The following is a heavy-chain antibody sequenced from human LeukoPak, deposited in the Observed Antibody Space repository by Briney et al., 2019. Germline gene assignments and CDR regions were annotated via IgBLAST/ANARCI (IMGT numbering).Heavy chain of an antibody. CDR1: GFTFSSYG. Sequence: PGGSLRLSCAASGFTFSSYGMHWVRQAPGKGLEWVAIIWHDGSDKYYADSVKGRFTISRDNSKNTLYLQMNSLRAEDTAVYYCATRMTTVTLDYWGQGTLVTVSS. V-gene: IGHV3-30*02. CDR2: IWHDGSDK. D-gene: IGHD4-17*01. CDR3: ATRMTTVTLDY. J-gene: IGHJ4*02.